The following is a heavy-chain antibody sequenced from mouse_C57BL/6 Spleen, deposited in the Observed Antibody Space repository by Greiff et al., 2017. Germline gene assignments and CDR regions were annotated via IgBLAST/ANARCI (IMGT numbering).Heavy chain of an antibody. CDR3: ARWGASITTVVVHAMDY. V-gene: IGHV1-81*01. CDR1: GYTFTSYG. D-gene: IGHD1-1*01. CDR2: IYPRSGNT. Sequence: VQLQQSGAELARPGASVKLSCKASGYTFTSYGISWVKQRTGQGLEWIGEIYPRSGNTYYTEKFKGKATLTADKSSSTAYMELRSLTSEVSAVYFCARWGASITTVVVHAMDYWGQGTSVTVSS. J-gene: IGHJ4*01.